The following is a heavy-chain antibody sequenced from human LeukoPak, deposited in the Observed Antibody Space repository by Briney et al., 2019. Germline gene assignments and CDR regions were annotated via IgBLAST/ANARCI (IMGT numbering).Heavy chain of an antibody. CDR3: TRDYGGGADYGSGTYYYYYGMVV. CDR1: GYTFTGYY. Sequence: ASVKVSCKASGYTFTGYYIHWVRQAPGQGLEWMGWINPNRGVTNYAQKFQGRVTMTRDTSISTAYMELSRQRSDDTAVYYCTRDYGGGADYGSGTYYYYYGMVVWGQGTTVTVSS. J-gene: IGHJ6*02. D-gene: IGHD3-10*01. V-gene: IGHV1-2*02. CDR2: INPNRGVT.